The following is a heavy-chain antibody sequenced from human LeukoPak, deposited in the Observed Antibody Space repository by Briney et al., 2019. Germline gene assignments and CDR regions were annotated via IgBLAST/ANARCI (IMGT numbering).Heavy chain of an antibody. CDR1: GGSISSSSYY. Sequence: SETLSLTCTVSGGSISSSSYYWGWIRQPPGKGLEWIGSIYYSGSTYYNPSLKSRVTISIDTSKNQFSLKLSSVTAADTAVYYCATRWGGQQLPDYFDYWGQGTLVTVSS. V-gene: IGHV4-39*01. CDR3: ATRWGGQQLPDYFDY. D-gene: IGHD6-13*01. CDR2: IYYSGST. J-gene: IGHJ4*02.